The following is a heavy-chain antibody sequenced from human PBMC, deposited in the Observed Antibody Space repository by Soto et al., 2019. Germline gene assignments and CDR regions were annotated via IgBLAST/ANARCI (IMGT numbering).Heavy chain of an antibody. D-gene: IGHD6-13*01. Sequence: EVQLVESGGGLGQPGGSLRLSCAASGFTFDDYAMHWVRHAPGKGLEWVSGISWNSDNVGYGDSVKGRFTISRDNAKNSLYLQMNCLRAEDTAFYYCAKDTQSSNLNALDVWGQGTTVTVSS. J-gene: IGHJ3*01. CDR1: GFTFDDYA. V-gene: IGHV3-9*01. CDR3: AKDTQSSNLNALDV. CDR2: ISWNSDNV.